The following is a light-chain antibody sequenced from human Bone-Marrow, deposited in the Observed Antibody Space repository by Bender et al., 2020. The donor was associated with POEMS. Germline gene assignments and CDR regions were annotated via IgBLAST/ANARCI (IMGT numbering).Light chain of an antibody. CDR1: EMGDKY. J-gene: IGLJ2*01. Sequence: TQPPSVSVSPGQTASITCSGVEMGDKYVCWYQHKPGQSPLLVIHRDTKRPSGIPARFSGSNSGNTATLTISETQAMDEADYFCQAWDFSTAVFGGGTKLTVL. CDR3: QAWDFSTAV. V-gene: IGLV3-1*01. CDR2: RDT.